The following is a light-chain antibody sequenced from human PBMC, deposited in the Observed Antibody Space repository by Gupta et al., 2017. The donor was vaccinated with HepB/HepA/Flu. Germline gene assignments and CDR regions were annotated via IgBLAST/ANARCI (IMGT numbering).Light chain of an antibody. CDR1: QSVSSY. Sequence: EIVLTQSPATLSLSPVERATLSCRSSQSVSSYLAWYQQKPGQDPRLLIYDASNRPTGIPARLSGSGSGTDFTLTISSLETEDFAVYYCQQRSNWPPITFGQGTRLEIK. CDR3: QQRSNWPPIT. J-gene: IGKJ5*01. V-gene: IGKV3-11*01. CDR2: DAS.